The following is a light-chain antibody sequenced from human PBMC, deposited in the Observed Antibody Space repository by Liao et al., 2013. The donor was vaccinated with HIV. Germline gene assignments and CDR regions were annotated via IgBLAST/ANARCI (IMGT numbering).Light chain of an antibody. J-gene: IGLJ1*01. CDR3: QLWDSSSDHPYV. CDR2: QDS. V-gene: IGLV3-21*01. Sequence: SYELTQPPSVSVAPGKTARITCGGNNIGSKSVHWYQQKPGQAPVLVIYQDSKRPSGIPERFSGSNSGNTATLTISRVEPGDEADYYCQLWDSSSDHPYVFGTGTQVTVL. CDR1: NIGSKS.